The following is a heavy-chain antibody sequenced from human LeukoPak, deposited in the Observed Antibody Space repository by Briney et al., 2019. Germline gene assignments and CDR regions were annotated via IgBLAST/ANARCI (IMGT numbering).Heavy chain of an antibody. CDR2: IYHSGST. CDR3: ARHVGSGWYDYYFDY. J-gene: IGHJ4*02. V-gene: IGHV4-38-2*02. Sequence: SETLSLTCTVSGYSISSGYYWGWIRQPPGKGLEWIGSIYHSGSTYYNPSLKSRVTISVDTSKNQFPLKLSSVTAADTAVYYCARHVGSGWYDYYFDYWGQGTLVTVSS. CDR1: GYSISSGYY. D-gene: IGHD6-19*01.